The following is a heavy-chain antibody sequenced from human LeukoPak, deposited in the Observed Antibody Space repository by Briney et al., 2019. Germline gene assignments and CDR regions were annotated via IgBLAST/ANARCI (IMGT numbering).Heavy chain of an antibody. Sequence: ASVKVSCKASGYTFTSYDINWVRQAAGQGLELMGWMNPNNGNTGYAQRFQSRVTMTRSTSLSTAYMELSSRTSENTALYYCGRSSCSCGSGITGGFDWGQGNLVTVSS. V-gene: IGHV1-8*01. CDR1: GYTFTSYD. D-gene: IGHD2-15*01. CDR3: GRSSCSCGSGITGGFD. CDR2: MNPNNGNT. J-gene: IGHJ4*02.